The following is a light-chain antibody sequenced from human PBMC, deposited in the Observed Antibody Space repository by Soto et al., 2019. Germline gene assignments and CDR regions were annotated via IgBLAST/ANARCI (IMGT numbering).Light chain of an antibody. CDR2: RAA. J-gene: IGKJ1*01. V-gene: IGKV1-5*03. CDR1: QAVNSW. CDR3: QQTYKTPLT. Sequence: IQMTQSPSTVSACVGDRVTITCGARQAVNSWVAWYQHKSGKAPKLLIYRAATLENGVPSRFSGSGSETEFTLTISVLQPEDSATYYCQQTYKTPLTFGQGTKVDIK.